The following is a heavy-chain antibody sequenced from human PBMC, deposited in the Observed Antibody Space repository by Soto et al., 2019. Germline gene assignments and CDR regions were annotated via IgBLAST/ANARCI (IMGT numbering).Heavy chain of an antibody. D-gene: IGHD4-17*01. J-gene: IGHJ4*02. CDR1: GGSISSGGYY. V-gene: IGHV4-31*03. CDR2: IYYSGST. CDR3: ARVRHGDYASVDY. Sequence: SETLSLTCTVSGGSISSGGYYWSWIRQHPGKGLEWIGYIYYSGSTYYNPSLKSRVTISVDTSKNQFSLKLSSVTAADTAVYYCARVRHGDYASVDYWGQGTLVTVSS.